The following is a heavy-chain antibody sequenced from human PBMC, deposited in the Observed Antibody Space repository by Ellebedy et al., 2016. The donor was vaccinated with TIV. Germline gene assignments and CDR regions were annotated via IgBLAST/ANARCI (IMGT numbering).Heavy chain of an antibody. CDR3: ARVGSSASKYFYGLDV. J-gene: IGHJ6*02. CDR1: GYTFTIYD. D-gene: IGHD2-2*01. V-gene: IGHV1-18*01. CDR2: SSAYNANT. Sequence: ASVKVSCKASGYTFTIYDITWVRQAPGQGLEWMGWSSAYNANTSYAQILQGRATMTTDTSTSTAYMELRSLRSDDTAVYYCARVGSSASKYFYGLDVWGQGTTVTVSS.